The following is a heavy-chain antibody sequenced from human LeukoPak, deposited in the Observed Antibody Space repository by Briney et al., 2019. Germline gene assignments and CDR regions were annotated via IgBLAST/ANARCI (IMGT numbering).Heavy chain of an antibody. CDR1: GGSISTYY. J-gene: IGHJ4*02. D-gene: IGHD3-16*01. Sequence: KPSETLSLTCTVPGGSISTYYWGWIRQPPGKGLEWIGSIYYSGSTYYNPSLKSRVTISVDTSKNQFSLKLSSVTAADTAVYYCARGDLGNFDYWGQGTLVTVSS. V-gene: IGHV4-39*07. CDR2: IYYSGST. CDR3: ARGDLGNFDY.